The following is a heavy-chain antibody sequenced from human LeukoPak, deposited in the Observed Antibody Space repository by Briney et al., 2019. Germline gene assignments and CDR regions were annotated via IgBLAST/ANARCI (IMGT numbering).Heavy chain of an antibody. D-gene: IGHD2-15*01. V-gene: IGHV4-4*07. Sequence: SETLSLTCTVSGGSINSYLWSWIRQPAGKGLEWIGRIYTSGSTNYNPSLKSRVTMSVDTSKNYVSLKLSSVTAADTAVYYCARDSCSGVMCQDNWFDSCGQGTLVTVSS. CDR2: IYTSGST. J-gene: IGHJ5*01. CDR1: GGSINSYL. CDR3: ARDSCSGVMCQDNWFDS.